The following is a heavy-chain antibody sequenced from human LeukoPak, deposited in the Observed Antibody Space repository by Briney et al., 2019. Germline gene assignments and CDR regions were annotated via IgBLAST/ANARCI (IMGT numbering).Heavy chain of an antibody. D-gene: IGHD3-10*01. CDR1: GYTFTSYY. CDR2: INPSGGST. V-gene: IGHV1-46*01. Sequence: ASVKVSCKASGYTFTSYYMHWVRQAPGQGLEWMGIINPSGGSTSYAQKFQGRVTMTRDTSTSTVYMELSSLRSEDTAVYYCARGPPLWFGELLPGLWGQGTLVTVSP. J-gene: IGHJ4*02. CDR3: ARGPPLWFGELLPGL.